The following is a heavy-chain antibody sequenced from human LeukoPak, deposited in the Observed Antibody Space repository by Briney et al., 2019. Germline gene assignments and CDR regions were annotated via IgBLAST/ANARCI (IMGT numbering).Heavy chain of an antibody. V-gene: IGHV3-48*02. CDR3: ARDLWGLLGGFDY. Sequence: PGGSLRLSCAASGFTFSRYSMNWVRQAPGKGLEWVSNIRGSGSPTSYADSVKGRFTISRDNAKNSLYLQMNSLRDEDTAVYYCARDLWGLLGGFDYWGQGTLVTVSS. D-gene: IGHD1-26*01. J-gene: IGHJ4*02. CDR2: IRGSGSPT. CDR1: GFTFSRYS.